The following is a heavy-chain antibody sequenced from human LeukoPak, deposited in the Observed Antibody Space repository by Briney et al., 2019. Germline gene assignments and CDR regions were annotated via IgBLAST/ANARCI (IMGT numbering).Heavy chain of an antibody. CDR2: ISGSGGST. CDR1: GFTFSSYA. CDR3: EKDLSSWSVTGGFDY. Sequence: GGSLRLSCAASGFTFSSYAMSWVRQAPGKGLEWVSAISGSGGSTYYADSVKGRFTISRDNSKNTLYPQMNSLRAEDTSVYYCEKDLSSWSVTGGFDYWGQGTLVTVSS. J-gene: IGHJ4*02. V-gene: IGHV3-23*01. D-gene: IGHD4-17*01.